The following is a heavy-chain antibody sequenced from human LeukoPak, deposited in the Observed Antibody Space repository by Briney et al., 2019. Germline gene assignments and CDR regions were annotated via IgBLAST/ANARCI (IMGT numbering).Heavy chain of an antibody. V-gene: IGHV3-30*18. CDR2: ISYDGSNK. J-gene: IGHJ4*02. Sequence: GRSLRLSCAASGFTFSSYGMHWVRQAPGKGLEWVAVISYDGSNKYYADSVKGRFTISRDNSENTLYLQMNSLRAEDTAVYYCAKEKASGVVGYWGQGTLVTVSS. D-gene: IGHD3-10*01. CDR3: AKEKASGVVGY. CDR1: GFTFSSYG.